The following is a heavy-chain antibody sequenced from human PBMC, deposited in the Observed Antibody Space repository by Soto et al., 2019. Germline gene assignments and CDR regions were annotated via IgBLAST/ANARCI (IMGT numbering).Heavy chain of an antibody. CDR1: GDSVSSNSAA. J-gene: IGHJ1*01. CDR3: SSGWYHQR. D-gene: IGHD6-19*01. V-gene: IGHV6-1*01. Sequence: SQTLSLTCAISGDSVSSNSAAWNWIRQPPSRGLEWLGRTYYRSKWYNDYAVSVKSRIAINPDTSKNQFSLQLNSVTPEDTAVYYCSSGWYHQRWGPGTLVTVSS. CDR2: TYYRSKWYN.